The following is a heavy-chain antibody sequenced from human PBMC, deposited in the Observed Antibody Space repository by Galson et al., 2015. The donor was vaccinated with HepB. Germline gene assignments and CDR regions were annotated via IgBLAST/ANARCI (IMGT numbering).Heavy chain of an antibody. CDR3: ARGRIPKPIAPGSHGRGPHQH. CDR2: INHSGST. J-gene: IGHJ1*01. Sequence: ETLSLTCAVYGGSFSGYYWSWIRQPPGKGLEWIGEINHSGSTNYNPSLKSRVTISVDTSKNQFSLKLSSVTAADTAVYYCARGRIPKPIAPGSHGRGPHQHWGQGTLVTVSS. CDR1: GGSFSGYY. V-gene: IGHV4-34*01. D-gene: IGHD1-14*01.